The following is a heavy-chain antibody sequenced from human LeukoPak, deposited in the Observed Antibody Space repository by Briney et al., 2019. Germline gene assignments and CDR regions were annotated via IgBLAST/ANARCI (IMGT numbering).Heavy chain of an antibody. V-gene: IGHV1-69*05. CDR1: GGTFSSYA. D-gene: IGHD3-22*01. Sequence: SVKVSCKASGGTFSSYAISWVRQAPGQGLERLGRIIPIFGTANYAQKFQGRVTITTDKSTSTAYMELSSLRSEDTAVYYCARDRSDSSGYEWHYWGQGTLVTVSS. CDR2: IIPIFGTA. J-gene: IGHJ4*02. CDR3: ARDRSDSSGYEWHY.